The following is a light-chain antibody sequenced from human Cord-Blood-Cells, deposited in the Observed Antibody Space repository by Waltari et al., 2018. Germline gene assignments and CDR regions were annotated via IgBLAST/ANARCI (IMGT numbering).Light chain of an antibody. CDR3: QQYYSTPYT. Sequence: DIVMTQSPDSLAVSLGEEATINCKPSQSVLYSSNNKNYLAWYQQKPGQPPKLLIYWASTRESGVPDRCSGSGSGTDFTLTSSSLQAEDVAVYYCQQYYSTPYTFGQGTKLEIK. J-gene: IGKJ2*01. CDR2: WAS. CDR1: QSVLYSSNNKNY. V-gene: IGKV4-1*01.